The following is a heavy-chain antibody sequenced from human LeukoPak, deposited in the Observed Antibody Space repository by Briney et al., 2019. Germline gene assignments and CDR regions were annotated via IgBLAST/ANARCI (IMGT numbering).Heavy chain of an antibody. CDR1: GFTFSSYW. CDR2: IKQDGSEK. D-gene: IGHD3-22*01. V-gene: IGHV3-7*01. Sequence: GRSLRLSCAASGFTFSSYWMSWVRQAPGRGLEWVANIKQDGSEKYYVDSVKGRFTISRDNAKNSLYLQMSSLRAEDTAVYYCARVRYYYDSSGYVEYFDYWGQGTLVTVSS. J-gene: IGHJ4*02. CDR3: ARVRYYYDSSGYVEYFDY.